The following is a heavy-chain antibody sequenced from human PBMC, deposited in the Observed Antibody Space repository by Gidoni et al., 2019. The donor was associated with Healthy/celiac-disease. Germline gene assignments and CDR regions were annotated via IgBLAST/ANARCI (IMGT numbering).Heavy chain of an antibody. CDR1: GFTFSSYG. CDR2: ILYDGRNK. Sequence: QVQLVESGGGVVQPGRALRLSCAASGFTFSSYGMHWVRQAPGKGLEWLAVILYDGRNKYYADSVKGRFTISRDNSKNTLYLQMNSLRAEDTAVYYCAKGDITIAPGYFVYWGQGTLVTVSS. V-gene: IGHV3-33*06. D-gene: IGHD3-3*01. CDR3: AKGDITIAPGYFVY. J-gene: IGHJ4*02.